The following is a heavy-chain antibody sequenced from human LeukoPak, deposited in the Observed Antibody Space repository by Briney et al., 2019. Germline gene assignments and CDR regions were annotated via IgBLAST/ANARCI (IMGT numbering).Heavy chain of an antibody. J-gene: IGHJ4*02. CDR1: GFTFSTCS. CDR2: ISSSSYTI. Sequence: GGSLRLSCAASGFTFSTCSMNWVRQAPGKGLEWISYISSSSYTIYYADSVKGRFTISRDNAKNSLYLQMNSLRAEDTAVYYCARARRTTVTTKALYGSGSFDYWGQGTLVTVSS. CDR3: ARARRTTVTTKALYGSGSFDY. V-gene: IGHV3-48*04. D-gene: IGHD3-10*01.